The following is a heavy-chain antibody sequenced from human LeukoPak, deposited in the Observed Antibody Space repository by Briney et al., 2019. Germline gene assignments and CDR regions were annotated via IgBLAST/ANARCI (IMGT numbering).Heavy chain of an antibody. V-gene: IGHV4-34*01. Sequence: SDTLSLTCAVYGGSFSGYYWRWIRQPPGKGLEWIGEINHSGSTNYNPSLKSRATISVDTSKNQFSLKLSSVTAADTAVYYCARGRQEYSSSWYVYYYYYMDVWGKGTTVTVSS. CDR1: GGSFSGYY. D-gene: IGHD6-13*01. CDR3: ARGRQEYSSSWYVYYYYYMDV. J-gene: IGHJ6*03. CDR2: INHSGST.